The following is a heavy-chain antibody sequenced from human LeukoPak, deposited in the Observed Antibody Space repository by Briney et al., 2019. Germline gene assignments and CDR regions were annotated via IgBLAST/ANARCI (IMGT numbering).Heavy chain of an antibody. CDR3: ARDEGDCSGGSCYFGSFDY. D-gene: IGHD2-15*01. CDR2: INPNSGGT. CDR1: GYTFTGYY. V-gene: IGHV1-2*02. Sequence: ASVKVSCKASGYTFTGYYMHWVRQAPGQGLEWMGWINPNSGGTNYAQKFQGRVTMTRDTSISTAYMELSRLRSDDTAVYYCARDEGDCSGGSCYFGSFDYWGQGTLVTVFS. J-gene: IGHJ4*02.